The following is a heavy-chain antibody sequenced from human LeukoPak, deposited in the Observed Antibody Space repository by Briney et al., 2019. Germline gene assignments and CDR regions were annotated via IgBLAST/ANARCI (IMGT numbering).Heavy chain of an antibody. D-gene: IGHD5-12*01. Sequence: GGSLRLSCAASGFTFSSYSMNWVRQAPGKGLERVSSISSSSSYIYYADSVKGRFTISRDNAKNSLYLQMNSLRAEDTAVYYCAKGGGYEAQYYYYYLDVWGKGTTVTISS. CDR2: ISSSSSYI. J-gene: IGHJ6*03. CDR3: AKGGGYEAQYYYYYLDV. CDR1: GFTFSSYS. V-gene: IGHV3-21*01.